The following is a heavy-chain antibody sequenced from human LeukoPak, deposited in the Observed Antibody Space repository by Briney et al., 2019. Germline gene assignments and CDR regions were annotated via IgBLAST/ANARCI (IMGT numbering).Heavy chain of an antibody. V-gene: IGHV3-66*01. Sequence: GGSLRLSCAASGFTFSSYSMNWVRQAPGKGLEWVSVIYSGGSTYYADSVKGRSTISRDNSKNTLYLQMNSLRAEDTAVYYCAREDYGSGSYRTYWGQGTLVTVSS. CDR2: IYSGGST. D-gene: IGHD3-10*01. CDR1: GFTFSSYS. CDR3: AREDYGSGSYRTY. J-gene: IGHJ4*02.